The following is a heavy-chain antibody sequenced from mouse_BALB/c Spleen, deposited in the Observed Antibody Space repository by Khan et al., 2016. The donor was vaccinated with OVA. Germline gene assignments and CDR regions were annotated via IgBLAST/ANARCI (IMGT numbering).Heavy chain of an antibody. V-gene: IGHV9-3-1*01. J-gene: IGHJ4*01. CDR1: GYTFTNFG. D-gene: IGHD2-10*01. CDR2: INTYTGEP. Sequence: QIQLVQSGPELKKPGETVKISCKASGYTFTNFGMNWVKQAPGKGLKWMGWINTYTGEPTYADDFKGRFAFSLETSASTAYLQLNNLKNEDTATYDWAGPPYFAYVKVYWGQGTTVTVSS. CDR3: AGPPYFAYVKVY.